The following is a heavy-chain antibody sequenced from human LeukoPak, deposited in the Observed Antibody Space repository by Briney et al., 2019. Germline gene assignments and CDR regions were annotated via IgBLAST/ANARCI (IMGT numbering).Heavy chain of an antibody. CDR1: GFTFSDYY. CDR3: AKGGSSWSEIDY. J-gene: IGHJ4*02. V-gene: IGHV3-11*01. Sequence: PGGSLRLSCAASGFTFSDYYMSWIRQAPGKGLEWVSYISSSGTTIYYADSVKGRFTISRDNSKNTLYLQMNSLRGDDTAVYYCAKGGSSWSEIDYWGQGSLVTVSS. CDR2: ISSSGTTI. D-gene: IGHD6-13*01.